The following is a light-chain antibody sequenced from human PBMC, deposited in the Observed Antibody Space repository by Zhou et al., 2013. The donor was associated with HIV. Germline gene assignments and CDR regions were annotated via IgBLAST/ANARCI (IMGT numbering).Light chain of an antibody. CDR2: GAT. CDR1: QIVSSRY. CDR3: QQYGISPRS. J-gene: IGKJ1*01. V-gene: IGKV3-20*01. Sequence: EIVLTQSPGTLSLSPGERATLSCRASQIVSSRYLAWYQQKPGQAPRLLIYGATSRVNGIPDRFGGSGSGTDFTLTVSRLEPEDFAVYYCQQYGISPRSFGQGSRVEIK.